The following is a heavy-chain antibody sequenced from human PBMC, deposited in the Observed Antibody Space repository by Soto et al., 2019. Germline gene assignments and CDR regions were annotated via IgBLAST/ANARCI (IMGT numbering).Heavy chain of an antibody. D-gene: IGHD3-22*01. CDR1: GYTFTGYY. J-gene: IGHJ3*02. Sequence: GASVKVSCKASGYTFTGYYMHWVRQAPGQGLEWMGWINPNRGGTNYAQKFQGRVTMTRDTSISTAYMELSRLRSDDTAVYYCASGTYYYDSSDAFYIWGQGTMVTVSS. CDR3: ASGTYYYDSSDAFYI. CDR2: INPNRGGT. V-gene: IGHV1-2*02.